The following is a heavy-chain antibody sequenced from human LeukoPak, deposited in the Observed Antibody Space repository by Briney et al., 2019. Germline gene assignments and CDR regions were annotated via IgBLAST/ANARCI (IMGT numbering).Heavy chain of an antibody. Sequence: SVKVSCKASGGTFSSYTIIWVRQAPGQGLECMGRIIPKLGIDYYAQKFQGRVTITADKSTNTAYMELRSLRSDDTAVYFCARDLRGSTPVDPWGQGTLVTVSS. CDR3: ARDLRGSTPVDP. CDR2: IIPKLGID. J-gene: IGHJ5*02. V-gene: IGHV1-69*04. CDR1: GGTFSSYT. D-gene: IGHD3-16*01.